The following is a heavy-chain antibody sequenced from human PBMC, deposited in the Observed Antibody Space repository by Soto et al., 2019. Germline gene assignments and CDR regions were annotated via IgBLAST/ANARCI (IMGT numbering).Heavy chain of an antibody. CDR1: GGSFSGYY. CDR2: INHSGST. Sequence: SETLSLTCAVYGGSFSGYYWSWIRQPPGKGLEWIGEINHSGSTNYNPSLKSRVTISADTSKNQFSLKLSYVTAADTAVYYCARDHVGSPGDYWGQGTLVTVSS. J-gene: IGHJ4*02. CDR3: ARDHVGSPGDY. V-gene: IGHV4-34*01. D-gene: IGHD1-26*01.